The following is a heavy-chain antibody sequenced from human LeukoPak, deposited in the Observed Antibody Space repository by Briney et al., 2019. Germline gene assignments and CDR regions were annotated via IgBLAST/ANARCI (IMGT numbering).Heavy chain of an antibody. D-gene: IGHD2-2*02. V-gene: IGHV3-73*01. CDR1: GLTLSDSA. CDR2: IRSKGKSSTT. J-gene: IGHJ4*02. Sequence: SGGSLRLSCAASGLTLSDSAIHWVRQASGKGLQWVGRIRSKGKSSTTAYVASVKGRFTISRDDSKNTAYLQMNSLKTEDTAVYYCTTSSAIPVPILGYYWGQGILVTVSS. CDR3: TTSSAIPVPILGYY.